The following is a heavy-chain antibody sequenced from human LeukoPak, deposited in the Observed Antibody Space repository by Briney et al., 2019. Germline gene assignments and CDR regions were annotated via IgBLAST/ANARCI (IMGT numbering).Heavy chain of an antibody. D-gene: IGHD1-26*01. CDR1: EFTFSTYW. J-gene: IGHJ6*03. Sequence: GGSLRLSCAASEFTFSTYWMHWVRQAPGKGLVWVSRISRDGSNTLYADSAKGRFTISRDNAKNTLYLQMNSLRGDDTAVYYCAREWDLPGAYYMDVWGKGTTVTVSS. V-gene: IGHV3-74*01. CDR3: AREWDLPGAYYMDV. CDR2: ISRDGSNT.